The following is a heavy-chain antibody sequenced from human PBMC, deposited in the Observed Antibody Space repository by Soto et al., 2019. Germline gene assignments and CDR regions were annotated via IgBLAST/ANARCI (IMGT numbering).Heavy chain of an antibody. CDR2: IYSGTNT. V-gene: IGHV3-66*01. J-gene: IGHJ4*02. D-gene: IGHD2-15*01. Sequence: EVQLVDSGGDLVQPGGSLRLSCAASGLTVSSNYMGWVRQAPGKGLEWVSVIYSGTNTHYADSVRGRFTISRDNSKNTLYLQMNSLRAEDTAVYYCARGFRVVGAYGAGAFFDYGAQGTLVTVSS. CDR1: GLTVSSNY. CDR3: ARGFRVVGAYGAGAFFDY.